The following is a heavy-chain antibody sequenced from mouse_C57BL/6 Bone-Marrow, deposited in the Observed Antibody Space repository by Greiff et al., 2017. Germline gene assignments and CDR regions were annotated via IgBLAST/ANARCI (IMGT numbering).Heavy chain of an antibody. Sequence: VQLQQPGAELVKPGASVKLSCKASGYTFTSYWMPWVKQRPGQGLEWIGEIDPSDSCTNYNQKFKGKATLTVDTSSSTAYMQLSSLTSYDAAVYYCARGCYYDWFAYWGQGTLVTVAA. CDR1: GYTFTSYW. CDR3: ARGCYYDWFAY. D-gene: IGHD1-1*01. V-gene: IGHV1-50*01. J-gene: IGHJ3*01. CDR2: IDPSDSCT.